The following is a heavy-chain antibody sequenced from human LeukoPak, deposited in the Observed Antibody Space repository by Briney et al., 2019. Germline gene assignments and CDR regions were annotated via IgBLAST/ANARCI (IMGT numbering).Heavy chain of an antibody. D-gene: IGHD3-22*01. CDR1: GFTFSSYA. Sequence: GGSLRLSCSASGFTFSSYAMHWVRQAPGKGLEWVSSMTSSRYIYYADSVKGRFTISRDDANNLVFLQMHSLRAEDTAIYYCTRDQFFDYDNDDALDVWGQGTKVIVSS. V-gene: IGHV3-21*06. CDR2: MTSSRYI. J-gene: IGHJ3*01. CDR3: TRDQFFDYDNDDALDV.